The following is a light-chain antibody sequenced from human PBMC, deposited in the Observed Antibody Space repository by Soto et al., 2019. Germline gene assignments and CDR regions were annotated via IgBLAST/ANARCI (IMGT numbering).Light chain of an antibody. J-gene: IGKJ2*03. CDR2: DAS. Sequence: DIQMTQSPSSLSASVGDRVTITCQASQDITNFLNWYQQKPGKAPKLLIYDASRLQTGVPSRFSGSGSGTDFSFTVSSLQPEDIATYYCQQFDDVPYSFGQGTRVDIK. V-gene: IGKV1-33*01. CDR3: QQFDDVPYS. CDR1: QDITNF.